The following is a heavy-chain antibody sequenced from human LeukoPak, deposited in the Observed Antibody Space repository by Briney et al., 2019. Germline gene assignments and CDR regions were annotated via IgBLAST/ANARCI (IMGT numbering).Heavy chain of an antibody. D-gene: IGHD5-24*01. CDR1: GFTFSSYS. CDR2: ISSSSSTI. Sequence: GGSLRLSCAASGFTFSSYSMNWVRQAPEKGLEWVSYISSSSSTIYYADSVKGRFTISRDNAKNSLYLQMNSLRDEDTAVYYCARNGVAWLQFGWFDPWGQGTLVTVSS. CDR3: ARNGVAWLQFGWFDP. J-gene: IGHJ5*02. V-gene: IGHV3-48*02.